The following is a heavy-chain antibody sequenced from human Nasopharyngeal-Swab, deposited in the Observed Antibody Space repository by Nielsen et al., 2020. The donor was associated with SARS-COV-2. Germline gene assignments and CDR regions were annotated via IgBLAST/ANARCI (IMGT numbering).Heavy chain of an antibody. CDR1: GGTFSSYA. D-gene: IGHD3-3*01. CDR3: AREKTRSVTIFGVVSA. J-gene: IGHJ4*02. CDR2: IIPILGIA. Sequence: KVSCKASGGTFSSYAISWVRQAPGQGLEWMGGIIPILGIANYAQKFQGRVTITADKSTSTAYMELSSLRSDDTAVYYCAREKTRSVTIFGVVSAWGQGALVTVSS. V-gene: IGHV1-69*10.